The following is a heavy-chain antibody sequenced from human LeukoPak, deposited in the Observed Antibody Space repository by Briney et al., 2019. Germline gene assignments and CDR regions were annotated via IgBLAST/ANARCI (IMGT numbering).Heavy chain of an antibody. Sequence: PSETLSLTCTVSGGSISSSAYYWVWIRQPPGKGLEWIGNVYYTGSTYYNPSLKSRVTISVDTSKNQFSLKLSSVTAADTAVYYCARKKRGEVEYFDYWGQGSLATVSS. CDR3: ARKKRGEVEYFDY. CDR2: VYYTGST. J-gene: IGHJ4*02. V-gene: IGHV4-39*01. D-gene: IGHD4-17*01. CDR1: GGSISSSAYY.